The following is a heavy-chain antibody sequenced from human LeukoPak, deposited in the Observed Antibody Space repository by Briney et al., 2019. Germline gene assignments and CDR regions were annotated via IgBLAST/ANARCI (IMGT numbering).Heavy chain of an antibody. CDR1: GINLSRLA. J-gene: IGHJ4*02. CDR3: AKLSGPFDY. Sequence: AGGSLKLSRASSGINLSRLAMGRVRQAPGEGLGWVSAISGSGGSTYYADSVKGRFTISRDNSKNTLYLQMKSLRAEDTAVYYCAKLSGPFDYWGQGTLVTVSS. V-gene: IGHV3-23*01. CDR2: ISGSGGST.